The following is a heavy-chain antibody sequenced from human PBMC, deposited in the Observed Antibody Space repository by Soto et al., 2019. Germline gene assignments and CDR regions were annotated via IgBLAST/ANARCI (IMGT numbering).Heavy chain of an antibody. V-gene: IGHV5-51*01. CDR2: IYPGDSDT. Sequence: ASVKVSCKGSGYSFTSYWIGWVRQMPGKGLEWMGIIYPGDSDTRYSPSFQGQVTISADKSISTAYLQWSSLKASDTAMYYCARTASSYDSSGYPYYYYGMDVWGQGTTVTVSS. CDR1: GYSFTSYW. D-gene: IGHD3-22*01. J-gene: IGHJ6*02. CDR3: ARTASSYDSSGYPYYYYGMDV.